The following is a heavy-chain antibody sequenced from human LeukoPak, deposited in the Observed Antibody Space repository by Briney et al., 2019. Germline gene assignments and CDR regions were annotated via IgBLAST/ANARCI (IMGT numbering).Heavy chain of an antibody. Sequence: PGGSLRLSCAASGFTFDDYAMHWVRQAPGKGLEWVSGISWNSGSIGYADSVKGRFTISRDNAKNSLYLQVNSLRAEDTALYYCAKSPYYDSSGYYDYWGQGTLVTVSS. CDR1: GFTFDDYA. CDR2: ISWNSGSI. D-gene: IGHD3-22*01. J-gene: IGHJ4*02. V-gene: IGHV3-9*01. CDR3: AKSPYYDSSGYYDY.